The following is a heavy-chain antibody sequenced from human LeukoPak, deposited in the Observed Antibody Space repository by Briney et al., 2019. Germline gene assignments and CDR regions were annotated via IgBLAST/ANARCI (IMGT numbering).Heavy chain of an antibody. Sequence: GGSLRLSCAASGFTFSGYAMSWVRQAPGKGLEWVSAISGSGGSTYYADSVKGRFTISRDNSKNTLYLQMNSLRAEDTAVYYCAKSVGGSGWYWFDYWGQGTLVTVSS. J-gene: IGHJ4*02. D-gene: IGHD6-19*01. V-gene: IGHV3-23*01. CDR2: ISGSGGST. CDR3: AKSVGGSGWYWFDY. CDR1: GFTFSGYA.